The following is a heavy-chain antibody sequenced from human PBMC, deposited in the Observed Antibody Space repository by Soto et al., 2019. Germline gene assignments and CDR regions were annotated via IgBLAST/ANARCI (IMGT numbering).Heavy chain of an antibody. CDR1: GFTFSSYD. J-gene: IGHJ6*02. CDR2: IWYDGSNK. Sequence: GGSLRLSCAASGFTFSSYDMHWVRQATGKGLEWVAVIWYDGSNKYYADSVKGRFTISRDNSKNTLYLQMNSLRPEDTAVYYCARARPGIAAAGTKDYYYYYGMDVWGQGTTVTVSS. D-gene: IGHD6-13*01. V-gene: IGHV3-33*08. CDR3: ARARPGIAAAGTKDYYYYYGMDV.